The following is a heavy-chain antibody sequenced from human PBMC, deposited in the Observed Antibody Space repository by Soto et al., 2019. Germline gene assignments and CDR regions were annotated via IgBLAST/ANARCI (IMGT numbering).Heavy chain of an antibody. CDR2: IYPGDSDT. V-gene: IGHV5-51*01. D-gene: IGHD6-13*01. J-gene: IGHJ6*02. Sequence: GESLKISCKGSGYSFTSYWIGWVRQMPGKGLEWMGIIYPGDSDTRYSPSFQGQVTISADKSISTAYLQWSSLKASDTAMYYCARWAAAGTNYYYGMDVWGQGTTVIVSS. CDR3: ARWAAAGTNYYYGMDV. CDR1: GYSFTSYW.